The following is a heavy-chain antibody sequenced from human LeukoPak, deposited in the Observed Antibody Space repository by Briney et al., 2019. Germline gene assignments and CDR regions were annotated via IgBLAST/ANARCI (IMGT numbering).Heavy chain of an antibody. Sequence: GASVKDSCKASGYTFTSYYMHWVRQGPGQGLEWMGIINPSGGSTSYAQKFQGRVTMTRDTSTNTVYMELSSLRSEDTAVYYCARGASSIAALNPFWYFDLWGRGTLVTVSS. CDR3: ARGASSIAALNPFWYFDL. CDR1: GYTFTSYY. V-gene: IGHV1-46*01. D-gene: IGHD6-6*01. J-gene: IGHJ2*01. CDR2: INPSGGST.